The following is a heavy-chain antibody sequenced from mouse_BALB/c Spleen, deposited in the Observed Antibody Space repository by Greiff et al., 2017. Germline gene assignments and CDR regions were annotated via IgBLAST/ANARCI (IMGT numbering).Heavy chain of an antibody. V-gene: IGHV5-12-2*01. CDR3: ARQGYDLAWFAY. D-gene: IGHD2-14*01. CDR2: ISNGGGST. Sequence: EVHLVESGGGLVQPGGSLKLSCAASGFTFSSYTMSWVRQTPEKRLEWVAYISNGGGSTYYPDTVKGRFTISRDNAKNTLYLQMSSLKSEDTAMYYCARQGYDLAWFAYWGQGTLVTVSA. J-gene: IGHJ3*01. CDR1: GFTFSSYT.